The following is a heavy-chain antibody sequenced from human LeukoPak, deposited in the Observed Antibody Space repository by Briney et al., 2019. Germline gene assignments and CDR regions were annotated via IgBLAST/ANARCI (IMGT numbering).Heavy chain of an antibody. CDR3: AKGLSSRFGRGYFDY. CDR2: IRYDGSNK. V-gene: IGHV3-30*02. Sequence: TGGSLRLSCAASGFTFSSYAMHWVRQAPGKGLEWVAFIRYDGSNKYYADSVKGRFTISRDNSKNTLYLQMNSLRAEDTAVYYCAKGLSSRFGRGYFDYWGQGTLVTVSS. J-gene: IGHJ4*02. CDR1: GFTFSSYA. D-gene: IGHD3-10*01.